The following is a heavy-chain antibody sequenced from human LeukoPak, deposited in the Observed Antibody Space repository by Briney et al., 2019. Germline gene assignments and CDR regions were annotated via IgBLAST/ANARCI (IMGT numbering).Heavy chain of an antibody. D-gene: IGHD3-22*01. V-gene: IGHV4-4*02. CDR3: ATYYESSGHRLDH. CDR2: IIHSGST. J-gene: IGHJ4*02. CDR1: GGSISSSNW. Sequence: SEILSLTCAVSGGSISSSNWWSWVRQPPGKGLEWIGEIIHSGSTNYNPSLKSRVTMSIDNSKNQFSLELISVTATDTAVYYCATYYESSGHRLDHWGQGTLVTVSS.